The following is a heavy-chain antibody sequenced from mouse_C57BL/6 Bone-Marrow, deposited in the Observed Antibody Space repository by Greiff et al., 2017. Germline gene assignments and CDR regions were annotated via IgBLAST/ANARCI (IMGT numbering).Heavy chain of an antibody. Sequence: VQVVESGAELVKPGASVKISCKASGYAFSSYWMNWVKQRPGKSLEWIGQIYPGDGDTNYNGKFKGKATLTADKSSSTAYMQLSSLNSDDSAVYICARGAYWGQGTLVTVSA. CDR1: GYAFSSYW. CDR3: ARGAY. CDR2: IYPGDGDT. J-gene: IGHJ3*01. V-gene: IGHV1-80*01.